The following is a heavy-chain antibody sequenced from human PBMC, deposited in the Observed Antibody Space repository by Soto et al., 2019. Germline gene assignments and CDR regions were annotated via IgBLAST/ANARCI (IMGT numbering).Heavy chain of an antibody. CDR1: GLTFSSYG. CDR3: AKDTACSSTSCQYNWFDP. D-gene: IGHD2-2*01. CDR2: ISYDGSQK. V-gene: IGHV3-30*18. Sequence: PGGSLRLSCAASGLTFSSYGMHWVRQAPGKGLEWVALISYDGSQKYYADSVKGRFTVSRDNSKNTLYLQMNSLRAEDTAVYYCAKDTACSSTSCQYNWFDPWGQGTLVTVSS. J-gene: IGHJ5*02.